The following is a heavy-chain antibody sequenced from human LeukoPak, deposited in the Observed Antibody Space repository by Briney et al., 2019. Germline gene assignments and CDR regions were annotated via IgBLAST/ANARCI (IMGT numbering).Heavy chain of an antibody. CDR3: ARGPNRWLKLSGNGFAP. V-gene: IGHV4-34*01. CDR2: INHSGST. CDR1: GGSFSGYY. J-gene: IGHJ5*02. Sequence: PSETLSLTCAVYGGSFSGYYWSWIRQPPGKGLEWIGEINHSGSTNYNPSLKSRVTISVDTSKNQFSLRLSSVTAADTAAYYCARGPNRWLKLSGNGFAPWGRGTLVTVSS. D-gene: IGHD5-24*01.